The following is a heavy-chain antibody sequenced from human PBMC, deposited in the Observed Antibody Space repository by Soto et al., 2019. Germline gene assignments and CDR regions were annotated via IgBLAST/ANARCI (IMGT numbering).Heavy chain of an antibody. CDR3: ARAIRGFSQGFGY. CDR2: IYHSGNI. J-gene: IGHJ4*02. CDR1: LYSISSGYY. V-gene: IGHV4-38-2*01. Sequence: SETLSLTCAVSLYSISSGYYWGWIRQPPGKGLEWIGSIYHSGNIYYNPSLKSRVTLSVDTSKNQFSLRVSHVTAADTAVYYCARAIRGFSQGFGYWGQGTLVTVSS. D-gene: IGHD5-18*01.